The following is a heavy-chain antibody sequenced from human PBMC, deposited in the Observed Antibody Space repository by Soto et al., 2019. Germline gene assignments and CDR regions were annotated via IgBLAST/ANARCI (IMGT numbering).Heavy chain of an antibody. CDR1: GGSISSYY. Sequence: SETLSLTCTVSGGSISSYYWSWIRQPPGKGLEWIGYIYYSGSTNYNPSLKSRVTISVDTSKNQFSLKLGSVTAADTAVYYCARHPLHYDFWSGYFPWFDPWGQGTLVTVSS. V-gene: IGHV4-59*01. J-gene: IGHJ5*02. CDR2: IYYSGST. D-gene: IGHD3-3*01. CDR3: ARHPLHYDFWSGYFPWFDP.